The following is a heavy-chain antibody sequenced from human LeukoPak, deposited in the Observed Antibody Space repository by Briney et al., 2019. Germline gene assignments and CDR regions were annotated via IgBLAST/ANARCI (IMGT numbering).Heavy chain of an antibody. J-gene: IGHJ4*02. CDR2: ISSSGST. V-gene: IGHV4-4*07. CDR1: GGSISSYY. Sequence: PSETLSLTCTVSGGSISSYYWSWIRQPAGKGLEWIGRISSSGSTNYNPSLKGRVTMSVDTSKNQFSLKLNSVTAADTAVYYCTREGVYWGQGTLVTVSS. D-gene: IGHD2-8*01. CDR3: TREGVY.